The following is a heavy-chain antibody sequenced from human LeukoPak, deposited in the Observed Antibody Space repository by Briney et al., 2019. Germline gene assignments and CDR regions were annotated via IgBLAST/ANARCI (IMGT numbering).Heavy chain of an antibody. J-gene: IGHJ4*02. CDR1: GFTFSSYA. V-gene: IGHV3-23*01. D-gene: IGHD3-22*01. CDR3: AKDKVMNYYDSSGYYSIRFFDY. Sequence: GGSLRLSCAASGFTFSSYAMSWVRQAPGKGLEWVSAISGSGGSTYYADPVKGRFTISRDNSKNTLYLQMNSLRAKDAAVYYCAKDKVMNYYDSSGYYSIRFFDYWGQGTLVTVSS. CDR2: ISGSGGST.